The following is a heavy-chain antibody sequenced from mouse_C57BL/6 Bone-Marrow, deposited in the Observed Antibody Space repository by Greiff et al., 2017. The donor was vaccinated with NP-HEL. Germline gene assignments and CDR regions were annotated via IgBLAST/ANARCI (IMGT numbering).Heavy chain of an antibody. Sequence: VQLQQSGPGLVKPSQSLSLTCSVTGYSITSGYYWNWIRQFPGNKLEWMGYIIYDGRNNYNPSLKNRISIARDTSKNQFFLKLNSVTTEDTATYYCARANYDYDGGYAMDYWGQGTSVTVSS. CDR1: GYSITSGYY. CDR3: ARANYDYDGGYAMDY. J-gene: IGHJ4*01. CDR2: IIYDGRN. V-gene: IGHV3-6*01. D-gene: IGHD2-4*01.